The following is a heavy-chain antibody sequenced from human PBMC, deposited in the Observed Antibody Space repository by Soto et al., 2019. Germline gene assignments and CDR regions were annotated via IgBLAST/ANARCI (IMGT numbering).Heavy chain of an antibody. CDR2: ISGYNRDT. J-gene: IGHJ4*02. CDR3: TRQGGDF. D-gene: IGHD2-15*01. CDR1: GYPFSSYD. Sequence: GSGKVCFKASGYPFSSYDINWVRQAPGQGLEWMGWISGYNRDTKYAEKFQGRVTVTTDTSTTTVYMELRSLSFDDTAVYYCTRQGGDFWGKGNLVTVS. V-gene: IGHV1-18*01.